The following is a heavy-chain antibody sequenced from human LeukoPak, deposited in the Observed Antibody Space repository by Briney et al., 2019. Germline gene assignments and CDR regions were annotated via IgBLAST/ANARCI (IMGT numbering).Heavy chain of an antibody. J-gene: IGHJ6*02. CDR1: GYTFTGYY. V-gene: IGHV1-2*02. D-gene: IGHD6-19*01. CDR3: AWASGWHDYGVDV. CDR2: INPNSGVT. Sequence: ASVKVSCKASGYTFTGYYMHWVRQAPGQGLEWMGWINPNSGVTYYEQNFQGRVTMTRDTSISTAYMELSRLTSDDTAVFYCAWASGWHDYGVDVWGQGTTVTVSS.